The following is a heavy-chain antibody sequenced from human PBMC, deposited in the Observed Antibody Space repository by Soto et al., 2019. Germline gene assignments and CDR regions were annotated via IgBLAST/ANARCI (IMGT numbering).Heavy chain of an antibody. Sequence: QVQLVQAGSEVKKPGSSVKVSCKASGGTFSSYTISWVRQAPGQGLEWMGRIIPILGIANYAQKFQGRVTMAADKSTSTASMGLISLRDEDTAVYYCAILHWNDVRWIHYWGQGTLVTVSS. CDR3: AILHWNDVRWIHY. J-gene: IGHJ4*02. D-gene: IGHD1-1*01. CDR1: GGTFSSYT. CDR2: IIPILGIA. V-gene: IGHV1-69*02.